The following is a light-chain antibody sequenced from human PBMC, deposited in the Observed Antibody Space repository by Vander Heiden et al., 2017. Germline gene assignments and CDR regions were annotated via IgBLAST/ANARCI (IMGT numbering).Light chain of an antibody. CDR2: RNN. CDR3: AAWDDSLSGVV. Sequence: QSVLTQPPSASGTPGQRVTISCSGSSSNIGSNYVYWYQQLPGTAPKVLIQRNNQRPSGISDRFSGSKSGTSASLAISGLRSDDEADYYCAAWDDSLSGVVFGGGTKLTVL. V-gene: IGLV1-47*01. J-gene: IGLJ2*01. CDR1: SSNIGSNY.